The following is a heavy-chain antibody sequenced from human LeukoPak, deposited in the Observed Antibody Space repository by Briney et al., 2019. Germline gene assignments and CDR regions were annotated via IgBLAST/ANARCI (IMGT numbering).Heavy chain of an antibody. V-gene: IGHV3-7*01. D-gene: IGHD4-17*01. J-gene: IGHJ4*02. Sequence: GGSLRLSCAASGFTFSSYWMSWVRQAPGKGRECGANIKQDGSEKYYVDSVKGRFTISRDNAKNSLYLQMNSLRSKDTAVYYCARDDTVTTRVGFIDWGQGNLVTVSS. CDR3: ARDDTVTTRVGFID. CDR2: IKQDGSEK. CDR1: GFTFSSYW.